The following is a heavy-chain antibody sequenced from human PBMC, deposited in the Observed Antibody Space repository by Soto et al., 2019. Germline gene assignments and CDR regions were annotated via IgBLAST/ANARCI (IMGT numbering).Heavy chain of an antibody. D-gene: IGHD1-26*01. CDR3: AKGALVGPDAFDI. J-gene: IGHJ3*02. CDR2: ISYDGSNK. CDR1: GFTFSSYG. V-gene: IGHV3-30*18. Sequence: SLRLSCAASGFTFSSYGVHWVRQAPGKGLEWVAVISYDGSNKYYADSVKGRFTISRDNSKNTLYLQMNSLRAEDTAVYYCAKGALVGPDAFDIWGQGTMVTVSS.